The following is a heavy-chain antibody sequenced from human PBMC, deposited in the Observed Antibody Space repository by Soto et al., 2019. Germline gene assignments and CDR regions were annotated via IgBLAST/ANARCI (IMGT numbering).Heavy chain of an antibody. CDR3: AKDRHPRRDGYNSRGAGLDY. CDR2: ISYDGSNK. CDR1: GFTFSSYG. J-gene: IGHJ4*02. Sequence: QVPLVESGGGVVQPGRSLRLSCAASGFTFSSYGMHWVRQSPGKGLEWVAVISYDGSNKYYADSVKGRFTISRDNSKNTLYLQMNSLRDEDTAVDYCAKDRHPRRDGYNSRGAGLDYWGQGTLVTVAT. D-gene: IGHD5-12*01. V-gene: IGHV3-30*18.